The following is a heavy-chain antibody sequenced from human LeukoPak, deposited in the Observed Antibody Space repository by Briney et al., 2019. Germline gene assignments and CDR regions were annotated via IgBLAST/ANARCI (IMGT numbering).Heavy chain of an antibody. D-gene: IGHD6-19*01. J-gene: IGHJ4*02. CDR1: GFPFSGFA. Sequence: QAGGSLSLSCAASGFPFSGFALSWVRQAPGRGLEWVSAIVGGGCTTFSADSVKGRFTISRDNSKNTVFLQMNSLRAEDTAVYFCAKARLSTGWAYNDYWGQGTLVTVSS. V-gene: IGHV3-23*01. CDR3: AKARLSTGWAYNDY. CDR2: IVGGGCTT.